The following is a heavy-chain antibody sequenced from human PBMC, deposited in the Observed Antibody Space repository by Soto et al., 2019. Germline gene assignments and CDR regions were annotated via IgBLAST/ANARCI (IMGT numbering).Heavy chain of an antibody. J-gene: IGHJ6*02. CDR1: GGSISSGGYY. CDR3: ASGTEVSPSWDV. CDR2: IYYSGST. Sequence: PSETLSLTCTVSGGSISSGGYYWSWIRQHPGKGLEWIGYIYYSGSTYYNPSLKSRVTISVDTSKNQFSLKLSSVTAADTAVYFLASGTEVSPSWDVWGQGSTVPVSS. D-gene: IGHD1-26*01. V-gene: IGHV4-31*03.